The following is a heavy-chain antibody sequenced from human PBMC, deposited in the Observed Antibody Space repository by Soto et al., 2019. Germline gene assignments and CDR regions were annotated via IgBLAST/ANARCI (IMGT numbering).Heavy chain of an antibody. V-gene: IGHV3-30*03. Sequence: PGGSLRLSCADSGLSFSSYGMHWVRQAPGEGLEWVAAISYDGSNKNYLASVEGRFTISRDNSKNTLYLQMNSLRAEDTAVYYCARARWNQSPYFDYWGQGTLVTVSS. J-gene: IGHJ4*02. CDR2: ISYDGSNK. D-gene: IGHD1-1*01. CDR1: GLSFSSYG. CDR3: ARARWNQSPYFDY.